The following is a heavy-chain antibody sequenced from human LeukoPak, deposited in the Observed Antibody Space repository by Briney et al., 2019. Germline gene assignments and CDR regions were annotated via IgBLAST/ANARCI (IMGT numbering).Heavy chain of an antibody. J-gene: IGHJ4*02. V-gene: IGHV3-9*01. CDR3: VKDAPNGSVDF. D-gene: IGHD2-8*01. CDR2: IHPNNGGV. Sequence: TGGSLRLSCVTSGFTFERYVMHWKRLAPGKGLECVSSIHPNNGGVGYAASVKGRFAISRDNARNSLYLEMTSLRPEDTAVYYCVKDAPNGSVDFWGRGTLVTVSS. CDR1: GFTFERYV.